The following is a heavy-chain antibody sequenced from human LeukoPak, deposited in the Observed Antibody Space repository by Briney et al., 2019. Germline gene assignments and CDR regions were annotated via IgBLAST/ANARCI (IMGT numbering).Heavy chain of an antibody. CDR1: GFTFSSYG. Sequence: GRSLRLSCAASGFTFSSYGMHWVRQAPGKGLEWVAVMSYDGSNNYYAGSVKGRFTISRDNSKNTLYLQMTSLRAEDTAVYYCAKDLRVAPLSNSWYFWGQGTLVTVSS. CDR2: MSYDGSNN. D-gene: IGHD6-13*01. J-gene: IGHJ4*02. V-gene: IGHV3-30*18. CDR3: AKDLRVAPLSNSWYF.